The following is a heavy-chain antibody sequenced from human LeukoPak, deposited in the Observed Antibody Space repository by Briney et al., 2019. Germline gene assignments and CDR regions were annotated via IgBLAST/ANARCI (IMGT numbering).Heavy chain of an antibody. CDR2: IKQDGSEK. J-gene: IGHJ4*02. Sequence: PGGSLRLSCAASGFTFSSYAMHWVRQAPGKGLEWVANIKQDGSEKYYVDSVKGRFTISRDNAKNSLYLQMNSLRAEDTAVYYCARRRQQLVLYYFDYWGQGTLVTVSS. D-gene: IGHD6-13*01. CDR1: GFTFSSYA. CDR3: ARRRQQLVLYYFDY. V-gene: IGHV3-7*03.